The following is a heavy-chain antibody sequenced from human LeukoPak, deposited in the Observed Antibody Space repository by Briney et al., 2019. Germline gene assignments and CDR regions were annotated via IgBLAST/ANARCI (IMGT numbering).Heavy chain of an antibody. CDR1: GFTFSSYA. CDR2: ISYDGSNK. D-gene: IGHD3-10*01. J-gene: IGHJ4*02. V-gene: IGHV3-30*04. CDR3: ARSYPPIGELLH. Sequence: GGSLRLSCAASGFTFSSYATHWVRQAPGKVLEWVAVISYDGSNKYYADSVKGRFTISRDNSKNTLYLQMNSLRAEDTAVYSCARSYPPIGELLHWGQGTLVTVSS.